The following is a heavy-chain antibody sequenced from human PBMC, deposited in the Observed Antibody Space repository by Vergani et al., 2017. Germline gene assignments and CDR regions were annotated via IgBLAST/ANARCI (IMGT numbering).Heavy chain of an antibody. J-gene: IGHJ5*02. CDR1: SASIRRSNYY. CDR2: IYYSGST. Sequence: QLQLQESGPGLVKPSATLSLTCSVSSASIRRSNYYWGWIRQPPGKGLEWIASIYYSGSTYYNPSLKSRVTISVDTSKNQFSLKLSSVTAADTAVYFCARHSTVEWLVKLGWIDPWGQGILVTVSS. V-gene: IGHV4-39*01. CDR3: ARHSTVEWLVKLGWIDP. D-gene: IGHD6-19*01.